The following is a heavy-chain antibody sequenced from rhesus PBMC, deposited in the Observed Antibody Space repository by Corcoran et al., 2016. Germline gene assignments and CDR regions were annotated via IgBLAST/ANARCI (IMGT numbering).Heavy chain of an antibody. V-gene: IGHV5-43*01. CDR2: IYPGDSDT. CDR3: AKVSIFGAYLDS. CDR1: GYSFTGRW. D-gene: IGHD3-3*01. Sequence: EVQLVQSGAEVKRPGESRRISCKTSGYSFTGRWSSWVRQMPGKGLEWMGSIYPGDSDTRYNPSFQGHVTISADKSISTTYLQWSSLKASDTATYYCAKVSIFGAYLDSWGQGVVVTVSS. J-gene: IGHJ6*01.